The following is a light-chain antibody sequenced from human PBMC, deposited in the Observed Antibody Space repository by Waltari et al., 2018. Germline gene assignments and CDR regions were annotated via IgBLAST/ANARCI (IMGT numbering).Light chain of an antibody. CDR2: RNN. CDR1: ISNIGANY. V-gene: IGLV1-47*01. J-gene: IGLJ2*01. CDR3: AAWDDSLSGVV. Sequence: QSVLTQPPSASGTPGQRVIISCSGSISNIGANYVYWYQQRPGPAPKLLIYRNNQRPSGVPDRFSGSKSGTSASLAISGLRSEDEAHYHCAAWDDSLSGVVFGGGTKLTVL.